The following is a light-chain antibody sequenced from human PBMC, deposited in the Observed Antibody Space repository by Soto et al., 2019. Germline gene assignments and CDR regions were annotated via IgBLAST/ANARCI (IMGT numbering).Light chain of an antibody. CDR3: QQSYSIPPLS. V-gene: IGKV1-39*01. CDR2: GAS. CDR1: QSISNY. Sequence: DIQMTQSRSSLSASVGDRVIITCRASQSISNYLNWYQQKPGRAPKVLISGASALQSGVPSRFSGSGSGTDFTLTISSLQPEDFATYYCQQSYSIPPLSFGGGTKVEIK. J-gene: IGKJ4*01.